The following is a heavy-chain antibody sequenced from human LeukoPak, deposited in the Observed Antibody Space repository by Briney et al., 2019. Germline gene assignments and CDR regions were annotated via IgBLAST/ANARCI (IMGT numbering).Heavy chain of an antibody. D-gene: IGHD6-13*01. V-gene: IGHV1-18*01. CDR3: AREPSSSWYEVFDY. CDR1: GGTFSSYA. CDR2: ISAYNGNT. J-gene: IGHJ4*02. Sequence: GASVKVSCKASGGTFSSYAISWVRQAPGQGLEWMGWISAYNGNTNYAQKLQGRVTMTTDTSTSTAYMELRSLRSDDTAVYYCAREPSSSWYEVFDYWGQGTLVTVSS.